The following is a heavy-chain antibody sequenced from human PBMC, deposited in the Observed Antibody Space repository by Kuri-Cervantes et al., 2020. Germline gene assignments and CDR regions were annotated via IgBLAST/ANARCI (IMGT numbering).Heavy chain of an antibody. J-gene: IGHJ6*04. V-gene: IGHV1-69*05. CDR2: IIPIFGTA. CDR1: GGTFSSYA. Sequence: SVKVSCKASGGTFSSYAISWVRQAPGQGLEWMGGIIPIFGTANYAQKFQGRVTITTDESTSTAYMELSSLRSEDTALYYCAKDSCSGGSCYGMDVWGKGTTVTVSS. CDR3: AKDSCSGGSCYGMDV. D-gene: IGHD2-15*01.